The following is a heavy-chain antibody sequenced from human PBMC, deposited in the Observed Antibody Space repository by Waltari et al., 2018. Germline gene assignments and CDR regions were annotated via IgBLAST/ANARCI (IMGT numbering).Heavy chain of an antibody. CDR1: GISMSSGGYY. CDR3: ARDQGSGYVNWFDP. Sequence: QVQLQESGPGLEKPSQTLSLNCSVSGISMSSGGYYWSWIRQHPVRGLEWIGYIYYSGSTYYNPSLKSRATISVDPSQNRFSLKLSSVTVADTAIYYCARDQGSGYVNWFDPWGQGALVIVSS. D-gene: IGHD5-12*01. CDR2: IYYSGST. J-gene: IGHJ5*02. V-gene: IGHV4-31*03.